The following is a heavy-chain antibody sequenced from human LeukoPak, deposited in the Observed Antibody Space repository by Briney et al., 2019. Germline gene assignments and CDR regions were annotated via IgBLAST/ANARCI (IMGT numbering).Heavy chain of an antibody. V-gene: IGHV4-59*01. D-gene: IGHD5-18*01. J-gene: IGHJ4*02. CDR3: ARARGYSYGYPFDY. CDR2: IYYSGST. Sequence: PSETLSLTCTVSGGSISGYYWSWIRQPPGKGLEWIGYIYYSGSTNYNPSLKSRVTISVDTSKNQFSLKLSSVTAADTAVYYCARARGYSYGYPFDYWGQGTLVTVSS. CDR1: GGSISGYY.